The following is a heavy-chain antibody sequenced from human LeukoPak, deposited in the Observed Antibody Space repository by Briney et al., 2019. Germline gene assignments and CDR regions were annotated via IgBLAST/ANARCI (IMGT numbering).Heavy chain of an antibody. Sequence: SETLSLTCTVSGGSISSGSYYWNWIRQPAGKGLEWIGRIKTSGSTNYNPSLRSRVTISVDTSNNHFSLKLTSVTAADTAVYYCARGYSYGSADAFAIWGQGTMVTVSS. J-gene: IGHJ3*02. V-gene: IGHV4-61*02. CDR1: GGSISSGSYY. CDR3: ARGYSYGSADAFAI. D-gene: IGHD5-18*01. CDR2: IKTSGST.